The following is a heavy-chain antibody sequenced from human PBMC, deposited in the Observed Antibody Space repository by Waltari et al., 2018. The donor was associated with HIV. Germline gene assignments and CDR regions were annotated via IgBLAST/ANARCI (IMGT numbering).Heavy chain of an antibody. D-gene: IGHD6-13*01. J-gene: IGHJ4*02. CDR1: GGSLRGYH. CDR3: AISEAVAALIDY. Sequence: VQLHQWGAGLLNPSETLSLTCAVYGGSLRGYHWNWIRQPPGKGREWIGEINHSGITNYNPSRKSRVTISIDTSKNQFSLKLTSVTAADTAVYYCAISEAVAALIDYWGQGTLVTVSS. CDR2: INHSGIT. V-gene: IGHV4-34*01.